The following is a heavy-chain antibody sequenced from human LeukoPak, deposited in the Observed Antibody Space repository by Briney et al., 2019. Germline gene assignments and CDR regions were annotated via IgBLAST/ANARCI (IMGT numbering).Heavy chain of an antibody. CDR3: ARVAGFGFGIDY. CDR2: IYHSGST. V-gene: IGHV4-38-2*01. CDR1: GYSISSGYY. D-gene: IGHD6-19*01. J-gene: IGHJ4*02. Sequence: PSETLSLTCAVSGYSISSGYYWGWIRQPPGKGLEWIGSIYHSGSTYYNPSLKSRVTISVDTSKNQFSLKLSSVTAVDTAVYYCARVAGFGFGIDYWGQGTLVTVSS.